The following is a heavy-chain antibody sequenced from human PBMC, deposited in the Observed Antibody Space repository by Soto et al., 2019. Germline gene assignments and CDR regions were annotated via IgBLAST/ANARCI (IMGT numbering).Heavy chain of an antibody. Sequence: GGSLRLSCAASGFTFSSYGMHWVRQAPGKGLEWVAVISYDGSNKYYADSVKGRFTTSRDNSKNTLYLQMNSLKASDTAMYYCARHQRDDASRKIDCWGQGTLVTVSS. V-gene: IGHV3-30*03. J-gene: IGHJ4*02. CDR3: ARHQRDDASRKIDC. CDR1: GFTFSSYG. D-gene: IGHD3-16*01. CDR2: ISYDGSNK.